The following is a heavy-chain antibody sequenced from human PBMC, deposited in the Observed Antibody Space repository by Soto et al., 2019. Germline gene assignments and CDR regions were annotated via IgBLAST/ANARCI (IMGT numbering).Heavy chain of an antibody. Sequence: SETLSLTCAVYGGSLSGYYWSWTRQPSGKGLEWIGEINHSGSTNYNPSLKSRVTISVDTSKNQFSLKLSSVTAADTAVYYCARTLWIPFDYWGQGTLVTVSS. CDR3: ARTLWIPFDY. CDR2: INHSGST. J-gene: IGHJ4*02. V-gene: IGHV4-34*01. D-gene: IGHD5-12*01. CDR1: GGSLSGYY.